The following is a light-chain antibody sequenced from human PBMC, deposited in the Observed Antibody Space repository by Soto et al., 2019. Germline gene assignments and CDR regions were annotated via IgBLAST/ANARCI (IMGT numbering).Light chain of an antibody. V-gene: IGKV1-5*01. J-gene: IGKJ1*01. CDR1: QSLGNW. Sequence: DIPMTQSPSTLSASVGDRVTITCRASQSLGNWLAWYQQKPGKAPELLIHDASSLENGVSSRFSGSGSGTEFTLTISSLQPDDFATYICQQYNSFPATFGQGTRVDFK. CDR2: DAS. CDR3: QQYNSFPAT.